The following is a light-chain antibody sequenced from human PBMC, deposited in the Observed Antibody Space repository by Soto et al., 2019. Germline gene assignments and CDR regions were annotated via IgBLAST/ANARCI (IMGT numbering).Light chain of an antibody. CDR3: ETWDSNILL. CDR2: LEGSGSY. Sequence: QLVLTQSSSASASLGSSVKLTCTLSSGHSSYIIAWHQQQPGKAPRYLMKLEGSGSYNKGSGVPDRFSGSSSGADRYLTISNSQFEDEADYDCETWDSNILLFGGGTPLTVL. V-gene: IGLV4-60*02. CDR1: SGHSSYI. J-gene: IGLJ2*01.